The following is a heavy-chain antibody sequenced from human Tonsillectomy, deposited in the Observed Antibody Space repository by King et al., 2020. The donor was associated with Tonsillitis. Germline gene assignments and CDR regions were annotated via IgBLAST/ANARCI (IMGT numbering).Heavy chain of an antibody. V-gene: IGHV2-26*01. CDR1: GFSLSNARMG. CDR2: IFSKDEK. D-gene: IGHD1-26*01. J-gene: IGHJ3*02. CDR3: TRIGSGSYYTAFDI. Sequence: TLQESGPVLVKPTETLTLTCTVSGFSLSNARMGVSWIRQPPGKALEWLAQIFSKDEKSYSTSLKSRLTISKDTSKSQVVLTMTNMDPVDTATYYCTRIGSGSYYTAFDIWGQGTMVTVSS.